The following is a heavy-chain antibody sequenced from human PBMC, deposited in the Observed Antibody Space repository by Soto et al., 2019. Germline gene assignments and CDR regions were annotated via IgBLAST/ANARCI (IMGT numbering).Heavy chain of an antibody. D-gene: IGHD7-27*01. CDR1: GYTFTSYG. V-gene: IGHV1-18*01. CDR3: ARENWGQFYGVPPHLTLQYYYGMDV. J-gene: IGHJ6*02. Sequence: ASVKVSCKASGYTFTSYGISWVRQAPGQGLEWMGWISAYNGNTNYAQKLQGRVTMTTDTSTSTAYMELRSLRSDDTAVYYCARENWGQFYGVPPHLTLQYYYGMDVWGQGTTVTVSS. CDR2: ISAYNGNT.